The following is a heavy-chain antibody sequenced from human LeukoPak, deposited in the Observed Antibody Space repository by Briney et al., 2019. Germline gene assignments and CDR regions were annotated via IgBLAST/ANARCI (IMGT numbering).Heavy chain of an antibody. D-gene: IGHD3-16*01. CDR1: GFTFSSYA. J-gene: IGHJ4*02. CDR3: ARVGGGGYFDS. V-gene: IGHV3-23*01. CDR2: ISGSGGST. Sequence: GGSLRLSCAASGFTFSSYAMSWVRQAPGKGLEWVSAISGSGGSTYYADSVKGRFTTSRDNSKNTLYLQMGSLRAEDMAVYYCARVGGGGYFDSWGQGTLVTVSS.